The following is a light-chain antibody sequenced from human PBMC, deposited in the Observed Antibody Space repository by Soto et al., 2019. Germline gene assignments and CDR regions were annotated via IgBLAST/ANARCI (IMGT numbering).Light chain of an antibody. CDR3: QQGHSTPYT. V-gene: IGKV1-39*01. CDR2: AAS. J-gene: IGKJ2*01. CDR1: QNIRNY. Sequence: DIQMTQSPSSLSASVGDRVTITCQASQNIRNYLNWYQQKPGDAPKLLIYAASTLQGAVPSRFSGSGSGTDFTLTISSLQPEDFATYHCQQGHSTPYTFGQGTRLEI.